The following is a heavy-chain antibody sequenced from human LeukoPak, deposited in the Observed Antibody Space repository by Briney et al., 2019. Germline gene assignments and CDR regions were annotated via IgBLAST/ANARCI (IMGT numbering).Heavy chain of an antibody. D-gene: IGHD3-22*01. J-gene: IGHJ4*02. CDR1: GFTFSSYG. CDR3: AKPDYYDSRGPDY. Sequence: GGSLRLSCAASGFTFSSYGMHWVRQAPGKGLEWVAVISYDGSDKYYADSVKGRFTISRDNSKNALYLQMNSLRAEDTAVYYCAKPDYYDSRGPDYWGRGTLVTVSS. CDR2: ISYDGSDK. V-gene: IGHV3-30*18.